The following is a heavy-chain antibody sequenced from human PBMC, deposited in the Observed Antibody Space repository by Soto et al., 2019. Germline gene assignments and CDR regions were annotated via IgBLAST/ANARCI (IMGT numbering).Heavy chain of an antibody. CDR2: INPNSGGT. Sequence: QVQLVQSGAEVKKPGASVKVSCKASGYIFTGYYMHWVRQAPGQGLEWMGWINPNSGGTNYAQKFQGRVTMTRDTSISTAYMELSRLRSDDTAVYYCARGPIVVVVAAKYYFDYWGQGTLVTVSS. D-gene: IGHD2-15*01. CDR1: GYIFTGYY. J-gene: IGHJ4*02. V-gene: IGHV1-2*02. CDR3: ARGPIVVVVAAKYYFDY.